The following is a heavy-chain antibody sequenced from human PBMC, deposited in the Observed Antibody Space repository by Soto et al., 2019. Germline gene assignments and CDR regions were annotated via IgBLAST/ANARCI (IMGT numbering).Heavy chain of an antibody. CDR2: IYYSGST. Sequence: QVQLRESGPGLVKPSETLSLTCTVSGGSIGSYYWNWIRQPPGKGLEWIGYIYYSGSTNYNPSLKSRVTISVDTSKNQFSLKLSSVTAADTAVYYCARDGGFYYGMDVWGQGTTVTVSS. V-gene: IGHV4-59*01. D-gene: IGHD3-3*01. CDR1: GGSIGSYY. CDR3: ARDGGFYYGMDV. J-gene: IGHJ6*02.